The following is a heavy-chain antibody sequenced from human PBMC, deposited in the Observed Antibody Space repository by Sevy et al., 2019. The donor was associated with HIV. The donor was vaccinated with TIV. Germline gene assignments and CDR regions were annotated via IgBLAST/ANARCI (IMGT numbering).Heavy chain of an antibody. V-gene: IGHV1-18*01. J-gene: IGHJ4*02. CDR3: ARTSSYGSGNYFGY. D-gene: IGHD3-10*01. Sequence: ASVKVSCKASGYTFTIYGISWVRQAPEQGLEWMGWISAYSGNTNYAQNLQGRVTMTTDTSTTTAYMELRSLRFDDTAVYYCARTSSYGSGNYFGYWGQGTLVTVSS. CDR2: ISAYSGNT. CDR1: GYTFTIYG.